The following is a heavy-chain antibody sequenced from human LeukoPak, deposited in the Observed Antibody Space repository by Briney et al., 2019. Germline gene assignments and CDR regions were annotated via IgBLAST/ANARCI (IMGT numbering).Heavy chain of an antibody. CDR1: GFTFSSYA. J-gene: IGHJ4*02. V-gene: IGHV3-30*04. Sequence: GGSLRLSCAASGFTFSSYAMHWVRQAPGKGLEWVAVISYDGSNKYYADSVKGRFTISRDNSKNTLYLQMNSLRAEDTAVYYYARPRGGWSLDYWGQGTLVTVSS. D-gene: IGHD2-15*01. CDR2: ISYDGSNK. CDR3: ARPRGGWSLDY.